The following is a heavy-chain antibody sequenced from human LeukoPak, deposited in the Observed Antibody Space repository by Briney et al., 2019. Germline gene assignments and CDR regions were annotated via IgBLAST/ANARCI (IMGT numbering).Heavy chain of an antibody. Sequence: SETLSLTCTVSGGSISSYYWSWIRQPPGKGLEWIGYIYYSGSTNYNPSLKSRVTISVDTSKNQFSLKLSSVTAADTAVYYCARDSSSWYGFDYWGQGTLVTVSS. D-gene: IGHD6-13*01. J-gene: IGHJ4*02. V-gene: IGHV4-59*01. CDR2: IYYSGST. CDR1: GGSISSYY. CDR3: ARDSSSWYGFDY.